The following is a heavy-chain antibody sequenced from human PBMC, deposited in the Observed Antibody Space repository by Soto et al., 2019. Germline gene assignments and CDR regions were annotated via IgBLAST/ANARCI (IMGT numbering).Heavy chain of an antibody. CDR3: ARDLYRAVRYGLDV. J-gene: IGHJ6*02. CDR1: GVDFRNYY. D-gene: IGHD4-17*01. V-gene: IGHV3-11*06. Sequence: GGSLRLSCAGSGVDFRNYYMSWIRKAPGKGLEWVSHISSSNSDINYADSVKGRFIISRDNAKNSLYLQMNSLRVEDTAVYYCARDLYRAVRYGLDVWGQGTTVTVSS. CDR2: ISSSNSDI.